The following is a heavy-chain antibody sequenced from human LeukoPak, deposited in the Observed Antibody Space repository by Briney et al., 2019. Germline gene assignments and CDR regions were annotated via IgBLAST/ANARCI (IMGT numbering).Heavy chain of an antibody. J-gene: IGHJ4*02. Sequence: GRSLRLSCAASGYTFSSYGMHWVRQAPGKGLEWVAVISYDGSNKYYADSVKGRFTISRDKSKNTLYLQMNSLRAEDTAVYYCAKAAILTRTYYFDYWGQGTLVTVSS. D-gene: IGHD3-9*01. CDR1: GYTFSSYG. CDR2: ISYDGSNK. CDR3: AKAAILTRTYYFDY. V-gene: IGHV3-30*18.